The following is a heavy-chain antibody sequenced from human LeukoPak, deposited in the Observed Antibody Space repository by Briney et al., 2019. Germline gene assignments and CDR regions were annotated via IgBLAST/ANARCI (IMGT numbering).Heavy chain of an antibody. CDR2: ISYDGSNK. CDR1: GFTFSDYY. CDR3: AKDLSGGSYYDILTGIDY. D-gene: IGHD3-9*01. Sequence: PGGSLRLSCAASGFTFSDYYMSWIRQAPGKGLEGVAVISYDGSNKYYADSVKGRFTISRDNSKNTLYLQMNSLRAEDTAVYYCAKDLSGGSYYDILTGIDYWGQGTLVTVSS. V-gene: IGHV3-30*18. J-gene: IGHJ4*02.